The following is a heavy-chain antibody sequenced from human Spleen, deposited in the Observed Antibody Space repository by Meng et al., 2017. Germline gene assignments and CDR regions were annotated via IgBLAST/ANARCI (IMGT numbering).Heavy chain of an antibody. CDR1: GFTLSSHW. Sequence: EVHLVESGGGVARPGGSLRLSCAATGFTLSSHWIHWVRQVPGEGLQWVSRMNRDGSITNYAVSVRGRFTISRDNAKNTVYLQMYGLRAEDTAVYYCVRDFGGWSDLWGQGTLVTVSS. V-gene: IGHV3-74*01. CDR3: VRDFGGWSDL. J-gene: IGHJ5*02. D-gene: IGHD3-3*01. CDR2: MNRDGSIT.